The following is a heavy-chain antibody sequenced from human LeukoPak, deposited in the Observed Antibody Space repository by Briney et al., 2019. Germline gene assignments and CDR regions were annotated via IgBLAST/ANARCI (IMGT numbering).Heavy chain of an antibody. CDR2: ITIGSIYI. V-gene: IGHV3-21*06. D-gene: IGHD5-18*01. Sequence: GRCLRLSCAASGFTFSYYSMNWARQAPGKGLEWVSSITIGSIYIYYADSVMARFTISTDNAKNSLYLQMNSLSADDTAVYHCAAYSYSQTDAFDIWGQGTMVTVSS. CDR3: AAYSYSQTDAFDI. J-gene: IGHJ3*02. CDR1: GFTFSYYS.